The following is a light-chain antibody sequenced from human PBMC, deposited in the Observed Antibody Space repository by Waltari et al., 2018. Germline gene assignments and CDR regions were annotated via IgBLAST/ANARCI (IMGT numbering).Light chain of an antibody. CDR1: SPQNVY. V-gene: IGLV3-19*01. Sequence: SSALTQDPSVHVALGQTVMNTCQWNSPQNVYASWYQQKAGQALQLEIYERNNRHAGVPDRFSGSSSGNAASLTITGAQAEDEAYYYCNSRDTNDKHVVFGGGTKLTV. CDR3: NSRDTNDKHVV. J-gene: IGLJ2*01. CDR2: ERN.